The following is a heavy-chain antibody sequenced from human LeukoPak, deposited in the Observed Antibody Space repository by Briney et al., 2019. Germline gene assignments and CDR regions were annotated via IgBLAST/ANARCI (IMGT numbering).Heavy chain of an antibody. CDR3: ARTIVVVPATKIWFDP. J-gene: IGHJ5*02. V-gene: IGHV1-8*03. Sequence: ASVKVSCKGSGYTFTNYDINWVRQATGQGLEWMGWMNPNSGNTGYAQKFQGRVTITRDTSISTAYMELSSLRSEDTAVYYCARTIVVVPATKIWFDPWGQGTLVTVSS. D-gene: IGHD2-2*01. CDR2: MNPNSGNT. CDR1: GYTFTNYD.